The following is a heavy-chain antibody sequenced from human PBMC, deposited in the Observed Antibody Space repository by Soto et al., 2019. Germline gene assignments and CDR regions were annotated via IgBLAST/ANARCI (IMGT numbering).Heavy chain of an antibody. CDR1: GYTFTTYF. Sequence: ASVKVCCKASGYTFTTYFIHWVRQAPGQGLEWMGIVRPSGGNTAYAQRFQGRLTMTRDTSTSTVYMELSSLRSDDTAVYYCARDGSAWDFDYWGQGTLVTVS. V-gene: IGHV1-46*01. D-gene: IGHD6-19*01. J-gene: IGHJ4*02. CDR2: VRPSGGNT. CDR3: ARDGSAWDFDY.